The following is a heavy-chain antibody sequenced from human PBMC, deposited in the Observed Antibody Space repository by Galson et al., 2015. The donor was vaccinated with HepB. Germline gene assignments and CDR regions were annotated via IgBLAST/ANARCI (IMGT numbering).Heavy chain of an antibody. Sequence: SLRLSCAASGFTVSSNYMSWVRRAPGKGLEWVSVVHAGGTTYYADSVKGRFTISRDISKNTLSLEINTVRLEDTAVYYCARGPLRYLDSWGQGTPVTVSS. CDR3: ARGPLRYLDS. D-gene: IGHD5-12*01. CDR1: GFTVSSNY. J-gene: IGHJ4*02. V-gene: IGHV3-53*01. CDR2: VHAGGTT.